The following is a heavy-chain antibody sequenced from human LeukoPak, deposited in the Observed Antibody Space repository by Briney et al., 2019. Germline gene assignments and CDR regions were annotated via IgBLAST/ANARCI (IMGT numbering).Heavy chain of an antibody. CDR2: IWYDGSNK. CDR3: ARDGIDILTGYYKSGYFDY. D-gene: IGHD3-9*01. V-gene: IGHV3-33*01. Sequence: PGRSLRLSCAASGFTFRSYGMHWVRQAPGKGLVWVGVIWYDGSNKYYADSVKGRFTISRDNSKNTLYLQMNSLRAEDTAVYYCARDGIDILTGYYKSGYFDYWGQGTLVTVSS. CDR1: GFTFRSYG. J-gene: IGHJ4*02.